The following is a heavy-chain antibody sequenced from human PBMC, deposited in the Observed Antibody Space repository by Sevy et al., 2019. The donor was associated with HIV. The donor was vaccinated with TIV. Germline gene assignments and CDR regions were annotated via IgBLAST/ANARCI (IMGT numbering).Heavy chain of an antibody. CDR2: IRGNGDMT. CDR3: AKDLPTNRNSGTYYDY. D-gene: IGHD1-26*01. CDR1: GYTFSSYV. J-gene: IGHJ4*02. Sequence: GSLRLSCAASGYTFSSYVMTWVRHSPGKGLEWVASIRGNGDMTFYADSVKGRFTISRDNSKNTLYLQMNSLRAEDTAVYYCAKDLPTNRNSGTYYDYWGQGTLVTVSS. V-gene: IGHV3-23*01.